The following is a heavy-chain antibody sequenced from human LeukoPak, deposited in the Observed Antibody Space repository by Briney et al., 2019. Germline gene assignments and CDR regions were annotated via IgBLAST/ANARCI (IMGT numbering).Heavy chain of an antibody. D-gene: IGHD3-10*01. CDR1: GFTFSTYA. J-gene: IGHJ4*02. Sequence: GGSLRLSCAASGFTFSTYAMSWVRQAPGKGLEWVSAISGSAGSTNYADSVKGRFSISRDNSKNTLYLQMNSLRVEDTAAYYCAKSRYGSGTPFDYWGQGTLVTVSS. CDR3: AKSRYGSGTPFDY. V-gene: IGHV3-23*01. CDR2: ISGSAGST.